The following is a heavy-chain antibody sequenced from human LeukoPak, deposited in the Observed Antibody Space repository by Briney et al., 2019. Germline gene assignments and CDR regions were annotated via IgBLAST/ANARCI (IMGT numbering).Heavy chain of an antibody. CDR2: IWYDGSNK. D-gene: IGHD3-22*01. J-gene: IGHJ4*02. Sequence: GGSLRLSCAASGFTFSSYGMHWVRQAPGKGLEWAAVIWYDGSNKYYADSVKGRFTISRDNSKNTLYLQMNSLRAEDTAVYYCAKDRRPDYYDSSGFIDYWGQGTLVTVSS. CDR3: AKDRRPDYYDSSGFIDY. V-gene: IGHV3-33*06. CDR1: GFTFSSYG.